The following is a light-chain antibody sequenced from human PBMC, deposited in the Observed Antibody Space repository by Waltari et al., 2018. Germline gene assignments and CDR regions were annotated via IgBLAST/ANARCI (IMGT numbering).Light chain of an antibody. CDR1: QTISTN. J-gene: IGKJ4*01. V-gene: IGKV1-39*01. CDR2: AAT. CDR3: QQSYSAPPS. Sequence: DIQMTQSPSSLSASLGDRVTITCRASQTISTNLNWYQHRPGKVPKLLFYAATFLQSGVPSRFSGSGSGTDFTLTIRSLQPEDFVFYFCQQSYSAPPSFGGGTKVDVK.